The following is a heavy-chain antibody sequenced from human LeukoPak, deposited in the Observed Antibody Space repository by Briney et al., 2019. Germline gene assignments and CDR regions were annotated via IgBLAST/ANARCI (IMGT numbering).Heavy chain of an antibody. J-gene: IGHJ6*03. CDR1: GFTFDDYT. Sequence: GGSLRLSCAASGFTFDDYTMHWVRQAPGKGLEWVSLISWDGGSTYYADSVKGRFTISRDNSKNSLYLQMNSLRTEDTALYYCAKEGGYGSGYYMDVWGKGTTVTISS. D-gene: IGHD3-10*01. CDR2: ISWDGGST. CDR3: AKEGGYGSGYYMDV. V-gene: IGHV3-43*01.